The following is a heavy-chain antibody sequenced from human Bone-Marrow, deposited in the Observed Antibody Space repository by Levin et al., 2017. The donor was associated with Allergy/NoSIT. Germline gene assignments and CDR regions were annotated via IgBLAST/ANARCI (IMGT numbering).Heavy chain of an antibody. V-gene: IGHV3-23*05. Sequence: GGSLRLSCVGRGFTFNIEAMSWVRQAPGKGLEWVASSGSSTLYADSVRGRFTISRDDSKNTVFLQMDSLRPEDTAAYYCSKEDWSDGPALYFNYWGQGSLVTVSS. J-gene: IGHJ4*02. CDR1: GFTFNIEA. CDR2: SGSST. CDR3: SKEDWSDGPALYFNY. D-gene: IGHD1-1*01.